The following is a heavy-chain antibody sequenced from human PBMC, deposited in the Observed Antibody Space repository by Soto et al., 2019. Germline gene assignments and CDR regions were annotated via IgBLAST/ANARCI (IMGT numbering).Heavy chain of an antibody. D-gene: IGHD3-16*01. J-gene: IGHJ3*01. CDR1: GFTFSRYG. V-gene: IGHV3-33*01. Sequence: ESGGSVVQPGRSLTLSCAASGFTFSRYGMHWVRQAPGKGLEWVAAIWYDGSNKYYRESVKGRFTISRDNSKNTTYLQMNSLRAEDTALYYCAREGRVLVANRPGETDAFDFWGQGTLLTVSS. CDR2: IWYDGSNK. CDR3: AREGRVLVANRPGETDAFDF.